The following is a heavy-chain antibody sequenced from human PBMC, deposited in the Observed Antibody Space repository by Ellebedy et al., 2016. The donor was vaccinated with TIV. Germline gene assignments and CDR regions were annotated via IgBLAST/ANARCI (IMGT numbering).Heavy chain of an antibody. Sequence: GSLRLXXAVYGESFSNYYWSWIRQPPGKGLEWIGEINHTGSTNYNPSLKSRVTISVDTSKNQFSLKLSSVTAADTAVYYCARGVRHSYGSGSSDFDYWGQGTLVTVSS. J-gene: IGHJ4*02. V-gene: IGHV4-34*01. CDR1: GESFSNYY. D-gene: IGHD3-10*01. CDR2: INHTGST. CDR3: ARGVRHSYGSGSSDFDY.